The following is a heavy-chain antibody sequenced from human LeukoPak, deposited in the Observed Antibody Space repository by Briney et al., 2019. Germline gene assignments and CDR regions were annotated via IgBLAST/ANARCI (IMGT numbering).Heavy chain of an antibody. CDR2: FDYSGST. J-gene: IGHJ4*02. CDR1: GGSISSNTYY. Sequence: SETLSLACAVSGGSISSNTYYWGWIRQSPGKGLEWIGSFDYSGSTYYNPSLKSRVAMSVDTSKSQFSLKLSSVTAADTAVYYCARDRSSGWFDYWGQGTLVTVSS. CDR3: ARDRSSGWFDY. D-gene: IGHD6-19*01. V-gene: IGHV4-39*07.